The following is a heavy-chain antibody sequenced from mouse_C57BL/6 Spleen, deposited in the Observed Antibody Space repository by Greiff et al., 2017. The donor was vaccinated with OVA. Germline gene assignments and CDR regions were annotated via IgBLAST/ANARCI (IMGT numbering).Heavy chain of an antibody. CDR1: GYTFTSYW. CDR3: ARRAYYDYDEENWFAY. V-gene: IGHV1-55*01. Sequence: VQLQQPGAELVKPGASVKMSCKASGYTFTSYWITWVKQRPGQGLEWIGDIYPGSGSTNYNEKFKSKATLTVDTSSSTAYMQLSSLTSEDSAVYYCARRAYYDYDEENWFAYWGQGTLVTVSA. D-gene: IGHD2-4*01. CDR2: IYPGSGST. J-gene: IGHJ3*01.